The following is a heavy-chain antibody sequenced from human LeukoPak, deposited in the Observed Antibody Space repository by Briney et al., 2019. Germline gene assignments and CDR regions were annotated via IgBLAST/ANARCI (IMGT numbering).Heavy chain of an antibody. Sequence: GGSLRLSCAASGFTFSSYSMNWVRQAPGKGLEWVSSISSSSSYIYYADSVKGRFTISRDNAKNSLYLQMNSLRAEDTAVYYCARERYYDILTGYYRALDAFDIWGQGTMVTVSS. V-gene: IGHV3-21*01. CDR3: ARERYYDILTGYYRALDAFDI. CDR2: ISSSSSYI. J-gene: IGHJ3*02. CDR1: GFTFSSYS. D-gene: IGHD3-9*01.